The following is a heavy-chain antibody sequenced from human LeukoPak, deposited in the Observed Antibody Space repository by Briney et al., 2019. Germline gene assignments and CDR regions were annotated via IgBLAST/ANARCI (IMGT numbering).Heavy chain of an antibody. CDR3: AREDYSGSYYDWFDP. D-gene: IGHD1-26*01. CDR2: IYHSGST. J-gene: IGHJ5*02. Sequence: SETLSLTCTVSGGSISSGGYYWSWIRQPPGKGLEWIGYIYHSGSTYYNPSLKSRVTISVDRSKNQSSLKLSSVTAADTAVYYCAREDYSGSYYDWFDPWGQGTLVTVSS. V-gene: IGHV4-30-2*01. CDR1: GGSISSGGYY.